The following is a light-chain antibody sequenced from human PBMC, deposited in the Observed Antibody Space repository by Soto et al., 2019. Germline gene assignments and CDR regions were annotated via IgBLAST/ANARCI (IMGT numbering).Light chain of an antibody. V-gene: IGKV1-5*01. Sequence: DIQMTQSPSTLSASVGDRVTITCRASQTISSWLAWYQQKPGKAPKLLIFDVSSLESGVPSRFSGSGSGTEFTLTTSSLQPDDSATYYCQQYNTFWTFGQGTKVEIK. CDR3: QQYNTFWT. J-gene: IGKJ1*01. CDR2: DVS. CDR1: QTISSW.